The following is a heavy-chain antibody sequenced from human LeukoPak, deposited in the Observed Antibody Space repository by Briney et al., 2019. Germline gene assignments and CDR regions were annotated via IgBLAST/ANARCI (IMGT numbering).Heavy chain of an antibody. CDR2: INHSGST. D-gene: IGHD3-3*01. J-gene: IGHJ4*02. CDR1: GGSFSGYY. V-gene: IGHV4-34*01. CDR3: ARGHRRITIFGVGLFDY. Sequence: PSETLSLTCAVYGGSFSGYYWSWIRQPPGKGLEWIGEINHSGSTNYNPSLTSRVTISVDTSKNQFSLKLSSVTAADTAVYYCARGHRRITIFGVGLFDYWGQGTLVTVSS.